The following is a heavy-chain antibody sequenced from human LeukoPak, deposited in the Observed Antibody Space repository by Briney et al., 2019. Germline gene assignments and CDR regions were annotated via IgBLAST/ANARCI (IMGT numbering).Heavy chain of an antibody. V-gene: IGHV3-23*01. CDR3: AKEGQRSSGSYYVY. CDR2: ISGSGGST. CDR1: GFTFSSYA. Sequence: PGESLRLSCAASGFTFSSYAMSWVRQAPGKGLEWVSAISGSGGSTYYADSVKGRFTISRDNSKNTLYLQMNSLRAEDTAVYYCAKEGQRSSGSYYVYWGQGTLVTVSS. D-gene: IGHD3-10*01. J-gene: IGHJ4*02.